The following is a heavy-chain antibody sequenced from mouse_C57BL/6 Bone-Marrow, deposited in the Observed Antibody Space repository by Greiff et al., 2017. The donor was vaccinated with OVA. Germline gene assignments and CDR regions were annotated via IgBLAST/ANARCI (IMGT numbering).Heavy chain of an antibody. CDR3: AKHSYYDYDRMDY. D-gene: IGHD2-4*01. J-gene: IGHJ4*01. V-gene: IGHV2-9*01. CDR1: GFSLTSYG. Sequence: VQLQQSGPGLVAPSQSLSITCTVSGFSLTSYGVDWVRRPPGKGLEGLGVIWGGGSTNYNSALMSRRSISKDNSKSQVFLKMNSLQTDDTAMYYCAKHSYYDYDRMDYWGQGTSVTVSS. CDR2: IWGGGST.